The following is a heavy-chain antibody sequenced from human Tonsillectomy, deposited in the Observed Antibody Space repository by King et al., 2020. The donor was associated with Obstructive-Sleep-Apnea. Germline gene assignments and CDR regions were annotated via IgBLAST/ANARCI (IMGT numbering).Heavy chain of an antibody. J-gene: IGHJ4*02. CDR3: AREAGGLYGFDY. CDR1: GYTFSSYG. CDR2: ISAYNGNT. Sequence: QLVQSGAEVKKPGASVKVSCKASGYTFSSYGISWVRQAPGQGLEWMGWISAYNGNTNFVQKLQGRVTMTTDTSTSTAHMGLRSLRSDDTAVYYWAREAGGLYGFDYWGQGTLVTVSS. D-gene: IGHD3-16*01. V-gene: IGHV1-18*04.